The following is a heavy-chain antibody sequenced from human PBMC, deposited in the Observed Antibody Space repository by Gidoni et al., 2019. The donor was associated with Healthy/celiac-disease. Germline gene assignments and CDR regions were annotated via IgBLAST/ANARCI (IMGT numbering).Heavy chain of an antibody. D-gene: IGHD3-3*01. CDR1: GFTFSSYS. J-gene: IGHJ3*02. Sequence: EVQLVESGGGLVKPGGSLRLSCAASGFTFSSYSMNWVRQAPGKGLEWVSSISSSSSYIYYADSVKGRFTISRDNAKNSLYLQMNSLRAEDTAVYYCARERGWDFWSGYGQYWTDAFDIWGQGTMVTVSS. CDR3: ARERGWDFWSGYGQYWTDAFDI. V-gene: IGHV3-21*01. CDR2: ISSSSSYI.